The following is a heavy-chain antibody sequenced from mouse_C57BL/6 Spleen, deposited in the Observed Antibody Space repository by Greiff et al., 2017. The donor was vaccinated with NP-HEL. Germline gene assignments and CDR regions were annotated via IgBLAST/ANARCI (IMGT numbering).Heavy chain of an antibody. CDR3: ARENGDYAMDY. CDR1: GYTFTSYG. Sequence: VQLQESGAELARPGASVKLSCKASGYTFTSYGISWVKQRTGQGLEWIGEIYPRSGNTYYNEKFKGKATLTADKSSSTAYMELRSLTSEDSAVYFCARENGDYAMDYWGQGTSVTVSS. V-gene: IGHV1-81*01. J-gene: IGHJ4*01. CDR2: IYPRSGNT.